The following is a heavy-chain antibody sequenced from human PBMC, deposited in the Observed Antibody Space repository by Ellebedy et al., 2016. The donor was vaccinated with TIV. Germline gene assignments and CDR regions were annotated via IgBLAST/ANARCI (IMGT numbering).Heavy chain of an antibody. Sequence: GESLKISCAASGFTFSSYAMHWVRQAPGKGLEWVAIISYDGSNKYYAGSVKGRFTISRDTSKNTLNLQMSSLRAEDTATYYCAKTRDYHDFVVPPTARYWYFDLWGRGTLVTVSS. CDR1: GFTFSSYA. J-gene: IGHJ2*01. D-gene: IGHD3-22*01. CDR2: ISYDGSNK. V-gene: IGHV3-30-3*02. CDR3: AKTRDYHDFVVPPTARYWYFDL.